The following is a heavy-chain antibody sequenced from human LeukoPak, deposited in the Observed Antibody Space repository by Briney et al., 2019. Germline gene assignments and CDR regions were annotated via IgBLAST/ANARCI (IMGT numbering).Heavy chain of an antibody. Sequence: ASVKVSCKASGYTFTSYGISWVRQAPGQGLEWMGWISAYNGNTNYAQKLQGRVTMTTDTSTSIAYMKLRSLRSDDTAVYYCAGDKRAYSDYWGQGTLVTVSS. CDR1: GYTFTSYG. CDR2: ISAYNGNT. V-gene: IGHV1-18*01. CDR3: AGDKRAYSDY. J-gene: IGHJ4*02. D-gene: IGHD5-18*01.